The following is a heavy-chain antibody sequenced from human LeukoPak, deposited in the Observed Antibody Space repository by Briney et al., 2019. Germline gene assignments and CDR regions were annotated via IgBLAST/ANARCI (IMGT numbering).Heavy chain of an antibody. CDR2: ISYDGSNK. Sequence: PGGSLRLSCAASGFTFSNCGMHWVRQAPGKGLEWVAVISYDGSNKYYADSVKGRFTISRDNSKNTLYLQMNSLRAEDTAVYYCARDPGKAYFDWLFDYWGQGTLVTVSS. D-gene: IGHD3-9*01. CDR3: ARDPGKAYFDWLFDY. CDR1: GFTFSNCG. V-gene: IGHV3-30*03. J-gene: IGHJ4*02.